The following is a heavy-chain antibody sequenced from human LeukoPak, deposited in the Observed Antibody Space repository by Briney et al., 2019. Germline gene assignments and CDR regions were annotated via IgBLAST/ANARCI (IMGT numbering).Heavy chain of an antibody. D-gene: IGHD3-22*01. J-gene: IGHJ3*02. CDR1: GFTFSSYA. V-gene: IGHV3-23*01. CDR2: ISGSGGNT. CDR3: AKGLVYDSSGYYCHLSHDAFDI. Sequence: GGSLRLSCAASGFTFSSYAMSRVRQAPGKGLEWVSAISGSGGNTYYADSVKGRFTISRDNSKNTLYLQMNSLRAEDTAVYYCAKGLVYDSSGYYCHLSHDAFDIWGQGTMVTVSS.